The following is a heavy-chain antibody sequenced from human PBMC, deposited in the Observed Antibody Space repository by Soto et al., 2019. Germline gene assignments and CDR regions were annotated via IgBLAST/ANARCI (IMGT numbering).Heavy chain of an antibody. V-gene: IGHV3-74*03. D-gene: IGHD1-1*01. J-gene: IGHJ4*02. CDR3: ATAGTGTFTY. CDR1: GFTFSGSW. CDR2: ISSDGSST. Sequence: EVQLVESGGGLVQPGGSLRLSCEASGFTFSGSWMHWVRQAPGKGLVWVSRISSDGSSTTYADSVKGRFTISRDNAKNMLYLQMNSLRAEDTAVYYCATAGTGTFTYWGQGTLATVSS.